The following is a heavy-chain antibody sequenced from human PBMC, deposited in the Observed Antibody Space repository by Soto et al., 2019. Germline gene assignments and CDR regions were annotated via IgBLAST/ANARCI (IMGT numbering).Heavy chain of an antibody. V-gene: IGHV1-69*01. J-gene: IGHJ6*02. CDR2: IIPFAGTT. CDR3: AKQGGRAAAVVYYYYGLDV. D-gene: IGHD6-13*01. CDR1: GGTFSNFA. Sequence: QVQLVQSGAEVRKPGSSVKVSCKASGGTFSNFAFTWVRQAPGQGLEWMGEIIPFAGTTDHAQPFQGRVTLTADELTSPVYMELSSLRSDASDVYYWAKQGGRAAAVVYYYYGLDVWGQGTTVTVSS.